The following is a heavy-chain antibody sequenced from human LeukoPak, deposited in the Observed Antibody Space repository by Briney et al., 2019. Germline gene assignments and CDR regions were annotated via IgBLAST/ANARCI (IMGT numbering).Heavy chain of an antibody. CDR2: IYSGGST. J-gene: IGHJ4*02. D-gene: IGHD3-10*01. CDR3: ARDPIYYGSGRSSDY. CDR1: GFTVSSNY. V-gene: IGHV3-66*01. Sequence: GGSLRLSCAASGFTVSSNYMSWVRQAPGKGLEWVSVIYSGGSTYYAGSVKGRFTISRDNSKNTLYLQVNSLRAEDTAVYYCARDPIYYGSGRSSDYWGQGTLVTVSS.